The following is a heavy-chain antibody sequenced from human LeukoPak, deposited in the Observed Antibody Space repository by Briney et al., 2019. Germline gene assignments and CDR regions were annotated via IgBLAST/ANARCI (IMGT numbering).Heavy chain of an antibody. Sequence: SETLSLTCTVSGGSISSSSYYWGWIRQPPGKGLEWIGSIYFSGSTYYNPSLKSRVTISVDTSKNQFSLNLSSVTAADTAVYYCASLTPAINYYDSSDYYPEYWGQGTLVTVSS. CDR1: GGSISSSSYY. CDR3: ASLTPAINYYDSSDYYPEY. CDR2: IYFSGST. J-gene: IGHJ4*02. D-gene: IGHD3-22*01. V-gene: IGHV4-39*07.